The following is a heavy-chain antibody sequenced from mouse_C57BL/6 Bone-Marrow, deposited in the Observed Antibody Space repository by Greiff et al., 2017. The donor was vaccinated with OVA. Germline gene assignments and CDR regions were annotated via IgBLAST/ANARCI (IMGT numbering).Heavy chain of an antibody. V-gene: IGHV1-72*01. J-gene: IGHJ3*01. CDR3: ARRATTVVRTGAWFAY. CDR1: GYTFTSYW. CDR2: IDPNSGGT. D-gene: IGHD1-1*01. Sequence: QVQLQQPGAELVKPGASVKLSCKASGYTFTSYWMHWVKQRPGRGLEWIGRIDPNSGGTKYNEKFKSKATLTVDKPSSTAYMQLSSLTSEDSAVYYCARRATTVVRTGAWFAYWGQGSLVTVSA.